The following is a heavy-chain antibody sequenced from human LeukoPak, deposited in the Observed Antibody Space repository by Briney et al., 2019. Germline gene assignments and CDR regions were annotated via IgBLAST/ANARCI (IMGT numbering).Heavy chain of an antibody. CDR1: GFTFSTYA. Sequence: PGGSLRLSCAASGFTFSTYAMTWVRQAPGKGLEWVSSISGDSRVTHYVDSVKGRFTISRDNSKNTLYLQMNSLRAEDTAVYYCAKVLLGSFAFDIWGQGTMVTVSS. V-gene: IGHV3-23*01. CDR2: ISGDSRVT. CDR3: AKVLLGSFAFDI. D-gene: IGHD6-25*01. J-gene: IGHJ3*02.